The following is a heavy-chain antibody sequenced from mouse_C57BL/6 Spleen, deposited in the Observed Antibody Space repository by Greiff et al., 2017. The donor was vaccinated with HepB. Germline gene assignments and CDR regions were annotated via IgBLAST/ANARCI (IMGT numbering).Heavy chain of an antibody. CDR2: IDPSDSYT. D-gene: IGHD2-5*01. V-gene: IGHV1-69*01. CDR3: ARAYYSNYAYYYAMDY. J-gene: IGHJ4*01. Sequence: QVQLQQPGAELVMPGASVKLSCKASGYTFTSYWMHWVKQRPGQGLEWIGEIDPSDSYTNYNQKVKGKSTLTVDKSSSTAYMQLSSLTSEDSAVYYCARAYYSNYAYYYAMDYWGQGTSVTVSS. CDR1: GYTFTSYW.